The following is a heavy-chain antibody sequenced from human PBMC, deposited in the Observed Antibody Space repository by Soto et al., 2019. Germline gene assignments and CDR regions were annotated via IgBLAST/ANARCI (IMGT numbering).Heavy chain of an antibody. D-gene: IGHD7-27*01. CDR3: ARDELGKQVEGPYYYYGMDV. V-gene: IGHV1-69*13. J-gene: IGHJ6*02. CDR2: IIPIFGTA. Sequence: ASVKVSCKASGGTFSSYAISWVRQAPGQGLEWMGGIIPIFGTANYAQKFQGRVTITADESTSTAYMELSSLRSEDTAVYYCARDELGKQVEGPYYYYGMDVWGQGTTVTVSS. CDR1: GGTFSSYA.